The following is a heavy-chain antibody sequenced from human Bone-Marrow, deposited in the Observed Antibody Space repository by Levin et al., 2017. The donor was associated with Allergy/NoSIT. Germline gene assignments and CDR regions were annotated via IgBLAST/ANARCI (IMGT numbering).Heavy chain of an antibody. D-gene: IGHD2-15*01. CDR1: GFTFSSYW. Sequence: GGSLRLSCAASGFTFSSYWMSWVRQAPGKGLEWVANIKQDGSEKYYVDSVKGRFTISRDNAKNSLYLQMNSLRAEDTAVYYCARDTGPGGGSCFSISPQTRGRGWYFDLWGRGTLVTVSS. CDR2: IKQDGSEK. J-gene: IGHJ2*01. V-gene: IGHV3-7*01. CDR3: ARDTGPGGGSCFSISPQTRGRGWYFDL.